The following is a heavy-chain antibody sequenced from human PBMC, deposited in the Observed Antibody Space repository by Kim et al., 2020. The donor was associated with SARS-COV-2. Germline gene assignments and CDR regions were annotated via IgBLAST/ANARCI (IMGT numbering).Heavy chain of an antibody. CDR3: ATNCGGDCPNFDY. D-gene: IGHD2-21*02. V-gene: IGHV3-53*04. CDR2: IYSGGTT. CDR1: GFTVNRNY. Sequence: GGSLRLSCAVSGFTVNRNYMSWVRQAPGKGLEWVSAIYSGGTTYYADSVRGRFTLSRHNSKNTLYLQMNSLRGEDTAVYYCATNCGGDCPNFDYWGQGTLVTVSS. J-gene: IGHJ4*02.